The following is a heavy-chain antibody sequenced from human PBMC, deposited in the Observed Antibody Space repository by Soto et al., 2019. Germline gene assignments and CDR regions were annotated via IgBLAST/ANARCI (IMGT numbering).Heavy chain of an antibody. D-gene: IGHD3-3*01. CDR1: GYTFTSYG. CDR2: ISAYNGNT. J-gene: IGHJ4*02. V-gene: IGHV1-18*01. Sequence: ASVKVSCKASGYTFTSYGISWVRQAPGQGLEWMGWISAYNGNTNYAQKLQGRVTMTTDTSTSTAYMELRSLRSDDTAVYYCAREPDYYDFWSGPGGYWGQGTLVTVSS. CDR3: AREPDYYDFWSGPGGY.